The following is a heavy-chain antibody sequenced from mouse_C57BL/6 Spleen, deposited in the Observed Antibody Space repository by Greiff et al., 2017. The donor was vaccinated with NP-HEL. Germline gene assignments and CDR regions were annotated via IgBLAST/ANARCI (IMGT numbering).Heavy chain of an antibody. CDR3: ARGGGVYYYGSSPYYYAMDY. D-gene: IGHD1-1*01. V-gene: IGHV1-52*01. CDR2: IDPSDSET. CDR1: GYTFTSYW. J-gene: IGHJ4*01. Sequence: QVQLQQPGAELVRPGSSVKLSCKASGYTFTSYWMHWVKQRPIQGLEWIGNIDPSDSETHYNQKFKDKATLTVDKSSSTAYMQLSSLTSEDSAVYYCARGGGVYYYGSSPYYYAMDYWGQGTSVTVSS.